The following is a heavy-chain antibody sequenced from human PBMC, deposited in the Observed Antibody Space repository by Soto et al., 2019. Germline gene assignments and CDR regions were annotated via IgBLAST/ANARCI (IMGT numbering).Heavy chain of an antibody. CDR3: ARDSGSGYVYY. J-gene: IGHJ4*02. CDR1: GGSISSYY. V-gene: IGHV4-59*01. CDR2: IYYSGST. Sequence: QVQLQESGPGLVKPSETLSLTCTVSGGSISSYYWSWIRQPPGKGLEWIGYIYYSGSTNYNPSLKSRVTISVDTSKNQCSLKLSSVTAADTAVYYCARDSGSGYVYYWGQGTLVTVSS. D-gene: IGHD5-12*01.